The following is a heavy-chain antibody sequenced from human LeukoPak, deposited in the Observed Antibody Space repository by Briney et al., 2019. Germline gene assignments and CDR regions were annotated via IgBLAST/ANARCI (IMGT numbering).Heavy chain of an antibody. V-gene: IGHV4-4*07. CDR1: GGSISNYY. D-gene: IGHD3-10*01. Sequence: SETLSLTCTVSGGSISNYYWSWIRQPAGKGLEWIGRIYSSGSTNYNPSLKSRVTMSVDTSTNQLPLKLSFVTAADTAVYYCARLSVLLEGFDPWGQGTLVTVSS. J-gene: IGHJ5*02. CDR2: IYSSGST. CDR3: ARLSVLLEGFDP.